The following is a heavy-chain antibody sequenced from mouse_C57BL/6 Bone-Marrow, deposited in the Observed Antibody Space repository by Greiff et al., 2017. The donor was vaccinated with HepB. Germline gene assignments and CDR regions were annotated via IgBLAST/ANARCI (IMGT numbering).Heavy chain of an antibody. J-gene: IGHJ3*01. CDR2: INPGSGGT. Sequence: QVQLQQSGAELVRPGTSVKVSCKASGYAFTNYLIEWVKQRPGQGLEWIGVINPGSGGTNYNEKFKGKATLTADKSSSTAYMQLSSLTSEDSAVYFCAREGYDYDVGFADWGQGTLVTVSA. V-gene: IGHV1-54*01. CDR3: AREGYDYDVGFAD. D-gene: IGHD2-4*01. CDR1: GYAFTNYL.